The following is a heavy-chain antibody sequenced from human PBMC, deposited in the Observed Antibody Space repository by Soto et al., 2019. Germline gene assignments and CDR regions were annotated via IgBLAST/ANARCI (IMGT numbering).Heavy chain of an antibody. J-gene: IGHJ4*02. V-gene: IGHV3-74*01. CDR3: ARDRGWSLLDY. Sequence: GGSLRLSFAASGFTFTNYWMHGVRQAPGKGLVWVSRTHSDGSDTSYADSVKGRFTISRDNAKNTLYLQMNSLRAEDTAVYYCARDRGWSLLDYWGQRTLVTVSS. CDR2: THSDGSDT. CDR1: GFTFTNYW. D-gene: IGHD6-19*01.